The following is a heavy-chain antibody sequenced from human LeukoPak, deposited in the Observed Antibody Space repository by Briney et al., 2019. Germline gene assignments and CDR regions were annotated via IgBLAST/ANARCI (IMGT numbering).Heavy chain of an antibody. CDR3: AREYSSSSGRVFDC. J-gene: IGHJ4*02. CDR2: ITTHGSST. V-gene: IGHV3-74*01. D-gene: IGHD6-6*01. CDR1: GFTFSSYW. Sequence: GSLRLSCAASGFTFSSYWMHWVRQPPGKGLGRVSRITTHGSSTTNADSVKGRFTVYTDSAKNTLYLQMNSLRAEDTAVYYCAREYSSSSGRVFDCWGQGTLVTVSS.